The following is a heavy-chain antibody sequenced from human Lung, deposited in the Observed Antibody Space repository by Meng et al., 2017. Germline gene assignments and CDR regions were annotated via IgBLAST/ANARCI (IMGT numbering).Heavy chain of an antibody. CDR1: GYTFTSYG. CDR3: ARGGYYDSSGYQDY. D-gene: IGHD3-22*01. CDR2: ISTYNGNT. J-gene: IGHJ4*02. Sequence: ASVKVSCKASGYTFTSYGISWVRQAPGQGFEWMGWISTYNGNTNYAQRLQGRVTMTTDTSASTAYMELRSLISDDTAIYYCARGGYYDSSGYQDYWGQGTLVTVSS. V-gene: IGHV1-18*01.